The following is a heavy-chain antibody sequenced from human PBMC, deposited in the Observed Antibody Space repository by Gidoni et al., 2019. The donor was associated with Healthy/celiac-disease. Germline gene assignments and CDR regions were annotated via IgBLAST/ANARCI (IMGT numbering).Heavy chain of an antibody. J-gene: IGHJ6*02. CDR2: INAGNGNT. CDR3: ARAIAAAGTGGYYYGMDV. D-gene: IGHD6-13*01. V-gene: IGHV1-3*01. Sequence: QVQLVQSGAEVKKPGASVKVSCKASGYTFTSYAMHWVRQAPGQRLEWMGWINAGNGNTKYSQKFQGRVTITRDTSASTAYMELSSLRSEDTAVYYCARAIAAAGTGGYYYGMDVWGQGTTVTVSS. CDR1: GYTFTSYA.